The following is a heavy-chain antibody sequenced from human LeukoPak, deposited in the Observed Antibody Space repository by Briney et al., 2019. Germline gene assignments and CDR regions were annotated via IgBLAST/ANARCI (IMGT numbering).Heavy chain of an antibody. CDR3: ARSLVGATSSFDY. V-gene: IGHV1-46*01. CDR1: GYTFTSYY. D-gene: IGHD1-26*01. Sequence: ASVKVSCKASGYTFTSYYMHWVRQAPGQGLEWMGIINPSGGSTSYAQKFQGRVTITADKSTSTAYMELSSLRSEDTAVYYCARSLVGATSSFDYWGQGTLVTVSS. J-gene: IGHJ4*02. CDR2: INPSGGST.